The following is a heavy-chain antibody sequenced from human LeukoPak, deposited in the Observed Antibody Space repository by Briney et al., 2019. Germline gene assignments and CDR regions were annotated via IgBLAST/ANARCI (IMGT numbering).Heavy chain of an antibody. Sequence: SETLSLTCTVSGYSISSGYYWGWIRQPPGKGLEWIGSIYHSGSTYYNPSLKSRVTISVDTSKNQFSLKLSSVTAADTAVYYCARGSGYSYGTTDYWGQGTLVTVSS. D-gene: IGHD5-18*01. CDR3: ARGSGYSYGTTDY. J-gene: IGHJ4*02. CDR1: GYSISSGYY. CDR2: IYHSGST. V-gene: IGHV4-38-2*02.